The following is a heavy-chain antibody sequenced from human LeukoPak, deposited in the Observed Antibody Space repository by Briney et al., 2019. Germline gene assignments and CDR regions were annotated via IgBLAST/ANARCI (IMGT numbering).Heavy chain of an antibody. D-gene: IGHD2-21*02. CDR2: ISSSGSTI. CDR1: GFTFSSYE. Sequence: GGSLRLSCAASGFTFSSYELNWVRQAPGKGLEWVSYISSSGSTIYYADSVEGRFTISRDNAKNSLYLQMNSLRAEDTAVYYCARDLGYCGGDCYSGSDWYFDLWGRGTLVTVSS. CDR3: ARDLGYCGGDCYSGSDWYFDL. V-gene: IGHV3-48*03. J-gene: IGHJ2*01.